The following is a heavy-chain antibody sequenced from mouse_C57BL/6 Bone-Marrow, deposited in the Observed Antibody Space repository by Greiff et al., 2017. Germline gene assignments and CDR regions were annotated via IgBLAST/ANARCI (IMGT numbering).Heavy chain of an antibody. D-gene: IGHD1-1*01. J-gene: IGHJ1*03. Sequence: QVQLKESGAELVKPGASVKISCKASGYAFSSYWMNLVKQRPGKGLEWIGQIYPGDGDTNYNGKFKGKAKMTADKSSNTAYMQLSSLTSEDSAVYVCARGGVYDGSRHWYFDGWGKGNTVKVSS. V-gene: IGHV1-80*01. CDR1: GYAFSSYW. CDR2: IYPGDGDT. CDR3: ARGGVYDGSRHWYFDG.